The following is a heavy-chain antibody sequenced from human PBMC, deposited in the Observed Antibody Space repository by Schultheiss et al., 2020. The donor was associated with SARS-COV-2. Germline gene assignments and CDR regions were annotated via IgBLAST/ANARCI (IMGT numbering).Heavy chain of an antibody. Sequence: ASVKVSCKASGYTFTSYGISWVRQAPGQGLEWMGWINPNSGGTNYAQKFQGWVTMTRDTSISTAYMELSSLRSEDTAVYYCARTRHLTGDHFDYWGQGTLVTVSS. CDR1: GYTFTSYG. D-gene: IGHD7-27*01. CDR3: ARTRHLTGDHFDY. CDR2: INPNSGGT. V-gene: IGHV1-2*04. J-gene: IGHJ4*02.